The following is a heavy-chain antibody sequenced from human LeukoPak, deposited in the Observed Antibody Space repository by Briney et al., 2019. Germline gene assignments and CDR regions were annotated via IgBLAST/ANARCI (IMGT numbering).Heavy chain of an antibody. Sequence: SETLSLTCTVSGGSISGYYWSWTRQPPGKGLEWIGYIHYSGSTNYNPSLKSRLTIFLDTSKNQFALKLNSVTAADTAVYYCVRDFMAAASGAFDIWGQGTTVTVSS. CDR1: GGSISGYY. V-gene: IGHV4-59*01. CDR2: IHYSGST. D-gene: IGHD6-13*01. CDR3: VRDFMAAASGAFDI. J-gene: IGHJ3*02.